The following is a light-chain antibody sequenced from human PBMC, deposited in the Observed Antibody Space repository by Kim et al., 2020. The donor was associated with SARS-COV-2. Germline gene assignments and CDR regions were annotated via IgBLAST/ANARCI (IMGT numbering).Light chain of an antibody. Sequence: SSELTQDPAVSVALGQTVRITCQGDSLRSYYASWYQQKPGQAPVLVIYGKNNRPSGIPDRFSGSSSGNTASLTITGAQAEDEADYYCNSRDSSGNHWVFRGGTQLTVL. J-gene: IGLJ3*02. CDR1: SLRSYY. V-gene: IGLV3-19*01. CDR3: NSRDSSGNHWV. CDR2: GKN.